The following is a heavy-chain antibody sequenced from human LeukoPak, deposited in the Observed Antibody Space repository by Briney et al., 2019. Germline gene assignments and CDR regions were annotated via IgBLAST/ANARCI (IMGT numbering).Heavy chain of an antibody. CDR2: ISGSDGGT. CDR3: AKEYYVLLVYALGGSFDY. Sequence: GGSLRLSCAASGFPLSDAWMTWVRQAPGKGLEWVSSISGSDGGTDYADSVKGRFTISRDNSKNTLYLQMNSLRAEDTAVYYCAKEYYVLLVYALGGSFDYWGRGTLVTVSS. J-gene: IGHJ4*02. CDR1: GFPLSDAW. V-gene: IGHV3-23*01. D-gene: IGHD2-8*02.